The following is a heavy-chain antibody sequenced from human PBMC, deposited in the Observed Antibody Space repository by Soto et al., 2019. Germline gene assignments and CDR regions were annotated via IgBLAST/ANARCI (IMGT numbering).Heavy chain of an antibody. V-gene: IGHV3-21*01. CDR2: ISSSSSYI. Sequence: GGTLRLSCAASGFTFSSYSMNWVRQAPGKGLEWVSSISSSSSYIYYADSVKGRFTISRDNAKNSLYLQMNSLRAEDTAVYYYARRRERATLRAWFDTGGQGTLVTVFS. D-gene: IGHD5-12*01. CDR3: ARRRERATLRAWFDT. CDR1: GFTFSSYS. J-gene: IGHJ5*02.